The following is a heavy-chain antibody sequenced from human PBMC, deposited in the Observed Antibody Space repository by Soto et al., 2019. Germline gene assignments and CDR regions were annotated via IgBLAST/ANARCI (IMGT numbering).Heavy chain of an antibody. CDR3: ARVLAARASRDFDY. V-gene: IGHV4-34*01. D-gene: IGHD6-6*01. J-gene: IGHJ4*02. CDR1: GGSFSTDY. Sequence: SETLSLTWAVDGGSFSTDYWSWIRQPPGKGLEWIGEINPSGGTNYNPSLKSRVTISVATSKNQFSLKLSSVTAADTAVYYCARVLAARASRDFDYWGQGTLVTVSS. CDR2: INPSGGT.